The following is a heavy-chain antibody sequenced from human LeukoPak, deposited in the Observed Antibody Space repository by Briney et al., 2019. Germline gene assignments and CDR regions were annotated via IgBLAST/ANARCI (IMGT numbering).Heavy chain of an antibody. Sequence: GGSLRLSCAASGFTFDDYAMHWVRQAPGKGLEWVSLISGDGGSTYYADSVKGRFTISRDNSKNSLYLQMNSLRTEDTALYYCAKWRGDYPSYYYHYMDVWGKGTTVTVSS. CDR3: AKWRGDYPSYYYHYMDV. CDR1: GFTFDDYA. J-gene: IGHJ6*03. D-gene: IGHD4-17*01. V-gene: IGHV3-43*02. CDR2: ISGDGGST.